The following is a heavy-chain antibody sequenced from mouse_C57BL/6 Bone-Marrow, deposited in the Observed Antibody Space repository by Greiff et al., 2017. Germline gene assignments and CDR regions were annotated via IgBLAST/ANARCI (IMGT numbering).Heavy chain of an antibody. V-gene: IGHV1-78*01. CDR1: GYTFTDHT. CDR2: IYPRDGST. D-gene: IGHD1-1*01. Sequence: VKLVESDAELVKPGASVKISCKVSGYTFTDHTIHWMKQRPEQGLEWIGYIYPRDGSTKYNEKFKGKDTLTADKSSSTAYMQLNSLTSEDSAVYFCARRVTTVGPAWFAYWGQGTLVTVSA. J-gene: IGHJ3*01. CDR3: ARRVTTVGPAWFAY.